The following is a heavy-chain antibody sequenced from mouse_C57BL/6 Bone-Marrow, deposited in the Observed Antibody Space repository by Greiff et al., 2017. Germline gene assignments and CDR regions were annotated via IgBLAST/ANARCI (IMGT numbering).Heavy chain of an antibody. CDR1: GFTFSDYY. CDR3: ARDRRVGLYYYAMDY. D-gene: IGHD6-1*01. J-gene: IGHJ4*01. V-gene: IGHV5-16*01. CDR2: INYDGSST. Sequence: EVNVVESEGGLVQPGSSMKLSCTASGFTFSDYYMAWVRQVPEKGLEWVANINYDGSSTYYLDSLKSRFIISRDNAKNILYLQMSSLKSEDTATYYCARDRRVGLYYYAMDYWGQGTSVTVSS.